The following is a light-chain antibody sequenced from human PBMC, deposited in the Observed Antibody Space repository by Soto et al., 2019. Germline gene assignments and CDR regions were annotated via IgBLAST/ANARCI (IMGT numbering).Light chain of an antibody. Sequence: EIVLTQSPATLYLSPGERATLSCRASQSVSSYLAWYQQKPGQAPRLLIYDASHRATGIPARFSGSGSGTDFTLTISSLEPETFAVYYCQQRSNWPTFGQGTKVEIK. CDR3: QQRSNWPT. V-gene: IGKV3-11*01. CDR1: QSVSSY. CDR2: DAS. J-gene: IGKJ1*01.